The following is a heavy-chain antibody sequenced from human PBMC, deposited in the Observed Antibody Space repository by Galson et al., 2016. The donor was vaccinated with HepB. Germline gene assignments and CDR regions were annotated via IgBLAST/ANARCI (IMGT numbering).Heavy chain of an antibody. Sequence: SLRLSCAASGFTFSRYTMHWVRQAPGKGLEWVSSITDSSDYIYYVDSVKGRFTISRDNAKNSLDPHMDSLRAEDTAVYYCARENSPWAWRAFDIWGQGTVVTVSS. J-gene: IGHJ3*02. D-gene: IGHD2/OR15-2a*01. V-gene: IGHV3-21*01. CDR3: ARENSPWAWRAFDI. CDR1: GFTFSRYT. CDR2: ITDSSDYI.